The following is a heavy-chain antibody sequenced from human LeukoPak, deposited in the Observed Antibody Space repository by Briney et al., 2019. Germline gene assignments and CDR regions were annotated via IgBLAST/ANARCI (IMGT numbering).Heavy chain of an antibody. CDR3: ARDLSESSSFGS. J-gene: IGHJ4*02. CDR2: IYHSGST. Sequence: SETLSLTCTVSGGSISTYYWNWIRQPPGKGLEWIGYIYHSGSTNYNPSLQSRVTISVDTSKNQFSLNLNSVTAADTAVYYCARDLSESSSFGSWGQGSLVTVSS. V-gene: IGHV4-59*01. D-gene: IGHD6-6*01. CDR1: GGSISTYY.